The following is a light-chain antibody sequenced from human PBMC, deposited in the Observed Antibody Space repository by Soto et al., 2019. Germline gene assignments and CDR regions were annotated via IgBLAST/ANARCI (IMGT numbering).Light chain of an antibody. CDR2: DAS. J-gene: IGKJ1*01. CDR1: QSISSL. CDR3: QQYNSYRT. Sequence: DIQMTQSPSTLSASVGDRVTITCRASQSISSLLAWYQQKPGKAPKLLIYDASSLESGVPSRFSGIGSGTEFTLTISSLQPDDFATYYCQQYNSYRTFGQGTKLESK. V-gene: IGKV1-5*01.